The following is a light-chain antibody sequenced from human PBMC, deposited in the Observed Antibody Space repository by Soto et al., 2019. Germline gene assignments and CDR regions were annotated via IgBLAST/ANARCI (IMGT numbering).Light chain of an antibody. Sequence: EIVLTQSPATLSLSPGERATLSCRASQSVSSYLAWYQQKPGQAPRLLIYDASNRATGIPARFSGSGSGTDFTPTISSLEPEDFAVYYCQQRSNWLIFGGGTKVEIK. CDR1: QSVSSY. V-gene: IGKV3-11*01. CDR3: QQRSNWLI. J-gene: IGKJ4*01. CDR2: DAS.